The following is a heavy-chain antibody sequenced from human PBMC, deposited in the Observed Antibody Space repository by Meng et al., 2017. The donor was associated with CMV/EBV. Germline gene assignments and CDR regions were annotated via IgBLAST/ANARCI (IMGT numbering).Heavy chain of an antibody. CDR1: GFTVSSNY. V-gene: IGHV3-53*01. CDR2: IYSGGST. CDR3: AKVSENEYYDSSGQYYFDY. J-gene: IGHJ4*02. D-gene: IGHD3-22*01. Sequence: GESLKISCAASGFTVSSNYMSWVRQAPGKGLEWVSVIYSGGSTYYADSVKGRFTISRDNSKNTLYLQMNSLRAEDTAVYYCAKVSENEYYDSSGQYYFDYWGQGTLVTVSS.